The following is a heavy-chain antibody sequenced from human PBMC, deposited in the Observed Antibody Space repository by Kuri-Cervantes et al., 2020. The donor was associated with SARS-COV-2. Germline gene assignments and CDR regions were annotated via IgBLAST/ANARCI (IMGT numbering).Heavy chain of an antibody. V-gene: IGHV3-21*01. CDR3: ARDRRRWVVGASSLPIYYYYGMDV. D-gene: IGHD1-26*01. CDR1: GFTFSSYS. Sequence: GGSLRLSCAASGFTFSSYSMNWVRQAPGKGLEWVSSISSSSSYIYYADSVKGRFTISRDNAENSLYLQMNSLRAEDTAVYYCARDRRRWVVGASSLPIYYYYGMDVWGQGTTVTVSS. CDR2: ISSSSSYI. J-gene: IGHJ6*02.